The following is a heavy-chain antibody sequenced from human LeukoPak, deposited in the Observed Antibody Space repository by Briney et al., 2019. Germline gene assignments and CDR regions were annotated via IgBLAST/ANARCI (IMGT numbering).Heavy chain of an antibody. CDR2: IIPILGIP. CDR3: ASYFGPYFYYGMDV. CDR1: GGTLNDYA. J-gene: IGHJ6*02. V-gene: IGHV1-69*04. Sequence: SVKVSRKASGGTLNDYAINWVRQAPGQGLEWMGRIIPILGIPNYAQKFQGRVTITADKSTTTAYMELSSLRSEDTAVYYCASYFGPYFYYGMDVWGQGTTVTVSS. D-gene: IGHD3-10*01.